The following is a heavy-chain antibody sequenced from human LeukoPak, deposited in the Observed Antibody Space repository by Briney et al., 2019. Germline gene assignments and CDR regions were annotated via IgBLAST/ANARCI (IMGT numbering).Heavy chain of an antibody. Sequence: SETLSLTCTVSGGSIISSSYYWGWIRQPPGKGLEWIGSIYYSGSTYYNPSLKSRVTISIDTSKNQFSLKLSSVTAADTAVYYCARNYEDYYDSSGYYPHFDYWGQGTLVTVSS. CDR2: IYYSGST. D-gene: IGHD3-22*01. J-gene: IGHJ4*02. CDR3: ARNYEDYYDSSGYYPHFDY. V-gene: IGHV4-39*07. CDR1: GGSIISSSYY.